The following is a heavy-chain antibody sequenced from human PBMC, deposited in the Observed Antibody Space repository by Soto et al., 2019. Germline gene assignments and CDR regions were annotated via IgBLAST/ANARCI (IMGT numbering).Heavy chain of an antibody. D-gene: IGHD2-8*01. Sequence: GASVKVSCKASGGTFSSYAISWLRQSPGQGLEWMGGIIPIFGTANYAQKFQGRVTITADESTSTAYMELSSLRSEDTAVYYCASSRRGGNIVLMVYAPASYYYYGMDVWGQGTTVTVSS. CDR1: GGTFSSYA. CDR3: ASSRRGGNIVLMVYAPASYYYYGMDV. CDR2: IIPIFGTA. V-gene: IGHV1-69*13. J-gene: IGHJ6*02.